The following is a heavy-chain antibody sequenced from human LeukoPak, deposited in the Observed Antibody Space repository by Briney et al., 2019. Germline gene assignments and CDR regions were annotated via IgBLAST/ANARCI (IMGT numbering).Heavy chain of an antibody. D-gene: IGHD5-12*01. J-gene: IGHJ6*03. V-gene: IGHV4-34*01. CDR3: ASLLAMVVATIYYYYYMDV. CDR2: INHSGST. Sequence: SETLSLTCVVYGGSFSGYYWSWLRQPPGKGLEWIGEINHSGSTNYNPSLKSRVTISVDTSKNQFSLKLSSVTAADTAVYYCASLLAMVVATIYYYYYMDVWGKGTTVTVSS. CDR1: GGSFSGYY.